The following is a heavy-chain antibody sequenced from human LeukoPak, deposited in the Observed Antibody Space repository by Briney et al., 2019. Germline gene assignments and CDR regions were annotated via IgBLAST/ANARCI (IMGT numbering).Heavy chain of an antibody. J-gene: IGHJ4*02. CDR2: IGGSGDIT. CDR1: GFTFSSYA. Sequence: GGSLRPSCAASGFTFSSYAMNWVRQAPGKGLDWVSSIGGSGDITYYADSVKGRFTISRDNSKNTLYLQMNSLRAEDTAVYYCAKRVHSSAYYATCDYWGQGTLVTVSS. V-gene: IGHV3-23*01. CDR3: AKRVHSSAYYATCDY. D-gene: IGHD6-25*01.